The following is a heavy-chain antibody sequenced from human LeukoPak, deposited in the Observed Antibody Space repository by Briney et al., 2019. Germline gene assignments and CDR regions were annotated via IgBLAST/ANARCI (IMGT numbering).Heavy chain of an antibody. CDR2: INSDGSST. CDR3: ARMRGYGDFDY. D-gene: IGHD5-12*01. Sequence: GGSLRLSCAASGFTFSRYWMHWVRQAPGKGLVWVSRINSDGSSTSYADSVKGRFTISRDNAKNTLYLQMNSLRAEDTAVYYCARMRGYGDFDYWGQGTLVTVSS. V-gene: IGHV3-74*01. CDR1: GFTFSRYW. J-gene: IGHJ4*02.